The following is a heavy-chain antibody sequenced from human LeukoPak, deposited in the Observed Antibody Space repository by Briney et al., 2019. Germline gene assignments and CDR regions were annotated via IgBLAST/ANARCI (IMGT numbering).Heavy chain of an antibody. CDR1: GGSISSSSYY. J-gene: IGHJ4*02. CDR3: AGHILTGYYYFDY. CDR2: IYYSGST. Sequence: SETLSLTCTVSGGSISSSSYYWGWIRQPPGKGLEWIGSIYYSGSTYYNPSLKSRVTISVDTSKNQFSLKLSSVTAVDTAVYYCAGHILTGYYYFDYWGQGTLVTVSS. D-gene: IGHD3-9*01. V-gene: IGHV4-39*07.